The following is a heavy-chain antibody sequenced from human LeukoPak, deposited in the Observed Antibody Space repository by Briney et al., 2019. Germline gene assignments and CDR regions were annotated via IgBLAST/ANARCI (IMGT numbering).Heavy chain of an antibody. D-gene: IGHD2-21*02. V-gene: IGHV3-33*01. CDR3: ARDYCGGDCYVGY. CDR1: GFTFSSYG. J-gene: IGHJ4*02. Sequence: PGGSLRLSCAASGFTFSSYGMHWVRQAPGKGLEWVAVIWYDGSSKYYADSVKGRFTISRDNSKKTLYLQMNSLRAEDTAVYYCARDYCGGDCYVGYWGQGTLVTVSS. CDR2: IWYDGSSK.